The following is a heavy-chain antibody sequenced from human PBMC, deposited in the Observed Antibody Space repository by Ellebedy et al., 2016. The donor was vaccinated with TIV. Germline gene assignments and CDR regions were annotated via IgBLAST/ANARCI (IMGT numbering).Heavy chain of an antibody. CDR2: IFHSGSA. V-gene: IGHV4-4*01. J-gene: IGHJ4*02. Sequence: GSLRLSXAVSGDPIINSDWWSWVRQPPGKGLEWIGEIFHSGSATYNPSLRSRVTMSADTSKNQFSLKLTSVTAADTAIYFCARELRGNYFDSWGQGTLVTVSS. CDR1: GDPIINSDW. D-gene: IGHD3-16*01. CDR3: ARELRGNYFDS.